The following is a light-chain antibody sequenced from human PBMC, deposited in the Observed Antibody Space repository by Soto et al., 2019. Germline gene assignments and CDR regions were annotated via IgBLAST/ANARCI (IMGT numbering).Light chain of an antibody. CDR2: GAS. J-gene: IGKJ1*01. Sequence: EIGMTQSPATLSVSRGERATLSCRASQSVRSNLAWYQQKPGQAPGLLIYGASTRATGIPARFSGSGSGTEFTLTISSLQSEDFPVYYCQQYNNWWTFGQGTKVDIK. CDR1: QSVRSN. CDR3: QQYNNWWT. V-gene: IGKV3-15*01.